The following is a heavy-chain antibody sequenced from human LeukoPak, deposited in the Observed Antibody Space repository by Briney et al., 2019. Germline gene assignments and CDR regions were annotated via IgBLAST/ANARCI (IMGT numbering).Heavy chain of an antibody. CDR1: GFTFSNAW. V-gene: IGHV3-15*07. J-gene: IGHJ4*02. CDR3: TTDRYYDSSGYYSDY. Sequence: GGSLRLSCAASGFTFSNAWMNWARQAPGKGLEWVGRIKSKTDGGTTDYAAPVKGRFTISRDDSKNTLYLQMNSLKTEDTAVYYCTTDRYYDSSGYYSDYWGQGTQVTVSS. CDR2: IKSKTDGGTT. D-gene: IGHD3-22*01.